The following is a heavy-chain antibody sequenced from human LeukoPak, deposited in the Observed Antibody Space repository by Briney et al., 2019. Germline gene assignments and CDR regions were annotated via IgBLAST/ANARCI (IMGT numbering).Heavy chain of an antibody. J-gene: IGHJ3*02. CDR2: INPKSGAT. Sequence: ASVKVSCKASGYTFTGNFIHWVRPAPGQGLEWVGLINPKSGATTYAQRFQGRLTLTRDTSISTAFMELDTLGSDDTAVYYCARGGIEVPAFDIWGRGTMVTVSS. CDR1: GYTFTGNF. CDR3: ARGGIEVPAFDI. D-gene: IGHD1-26*01. V-gene: IGHV1-2*02.